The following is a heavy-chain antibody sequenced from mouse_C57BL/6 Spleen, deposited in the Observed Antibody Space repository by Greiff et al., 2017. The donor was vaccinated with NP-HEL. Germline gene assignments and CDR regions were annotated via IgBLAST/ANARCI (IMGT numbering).Heavy chain of an antibody. D-gene: IGHD2-5*01. CDR1: GYSFTDYN. CDR2: INPNYGTT. J-gene: IGHJ1*03. V-gene: IGHV1-39*01. CDR3: ARNYYSNSYFDV. Sequence: LQESGPELVKPGASVKISCKASGYSFTDYNMNWVKQSNGKSLEWIGVINPNYGTTSYNQKFKGKATLTVDQSSSTAYMQLNSLTSEDSAVYYWARNYYSNSYFDVWGTGTTVTVSS.